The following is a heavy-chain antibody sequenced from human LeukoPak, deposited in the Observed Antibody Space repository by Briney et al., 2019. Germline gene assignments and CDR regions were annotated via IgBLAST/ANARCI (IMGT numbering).Heavy chain of an antibody. J-gene: IGHJ5*02. CDR1: GYTFTGYY. CDR3: ARNYDILTDQNWFDP. Sequence: ASVKVSYKASGYTFTGYYMHWVRQAPGQGLEWMGWISAYNGSTNYAQKLQGRVTMTTDTSTSTAYMELRSLRSDDTAVYYCARNYDILTDQNWFDPWGQGTLVTVSS. D-gene: IGHD3-9*01. CDR2: ISAYNGST. V-gene: IGHV1-18*04.